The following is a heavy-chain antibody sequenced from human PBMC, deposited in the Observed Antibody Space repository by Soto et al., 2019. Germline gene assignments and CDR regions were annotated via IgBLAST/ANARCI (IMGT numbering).Heavy chain of an antibody. CDR2: ISSRSSTI. CDR3: VRDQLYYYDISGRPVNGFDF. CDR1: GFTFSDYY. V-gene: IGHV3-11*04. D-gene: IGHD3-22*01. Sequence: GGSLRLSCAASGFTFSDYYMSWIRQAPGKGLEWVSYISSRSSTIFYADSVKGRFTISRDNVKNSLYLQMNSLGAEDTALYYCVRDQLYYYDISGRPVNGFDFWGQGTMVTVSS. J-gene: IGHJ3*01.